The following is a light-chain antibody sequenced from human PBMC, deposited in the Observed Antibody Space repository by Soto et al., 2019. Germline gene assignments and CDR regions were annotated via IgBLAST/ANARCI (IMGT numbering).Light chain of an antibody. V-gene: IGLV2-8*01. J-gene: IGLJ3*02. CDR2: EVS. CDR3: GSYAGSNTHWV. CDR1: SSDVGGYNY. Sequence: QSALTQPPSASGSPGQSVTISCTGTSSDVGGYNYVSWYQQHPGKAPKLMIYEVSKRPSGVPDLFSGSKSGNTASLPVSGLQAEDEADYYGGSYAGSNTHWVSGGVTELSV.